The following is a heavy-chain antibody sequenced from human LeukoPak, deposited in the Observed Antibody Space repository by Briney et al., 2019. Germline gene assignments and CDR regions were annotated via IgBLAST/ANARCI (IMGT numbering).Heavy chain of an antibody. J-gene: IGHJ5*02. V-gene: IGHV1-3*04. CDR1: GYTFTGYP. CDR3: ARDGAIFGVVPNWFDP. CDR2: INTGNGNI. D-gene: IGHD3-3*01. Sequence: ASVKVSCKASGYTFTGYPLQWMRQAPGQRLEWMGWINTGNGNIRYSQKFQGRVTITADESTSTAYMELSSLRSEDTAVYYCARDGAIFGVVPNWFDPWGQGTLVTVSS.